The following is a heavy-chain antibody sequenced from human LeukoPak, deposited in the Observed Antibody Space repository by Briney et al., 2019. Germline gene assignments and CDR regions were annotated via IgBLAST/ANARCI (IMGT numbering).Heavy chain of an antibody. D-gene: IGHD3-22*01. CDR1: GFTFSSYA. CDR2: ISSSGSTI. CDR3: ARDGLIVVVDDAFDI. Sequence: PGGSLRLSCAASGFTFSSYAMSWIRQAPGKGLEWVSYISSSGSTIYYADSVKGRFTISRDNAKNSLYLQMNSLRAEDTAVYYCARDGLIVVVDDAFDIWGQGTMVTVSS. V-gene: IGHV3-11*01. J-gene: IGHJ3*02.